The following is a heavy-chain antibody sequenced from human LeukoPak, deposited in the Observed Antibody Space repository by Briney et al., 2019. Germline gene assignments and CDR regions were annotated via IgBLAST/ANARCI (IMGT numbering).Heavy chain of an antibody. CDR2: IYYSGST. D-gene: IGHD3-10*01. Sequence: KPSETLSLTCTVSGGSISSGGYYWSWIRQHPGKGLEWIGYIYYSGSTYYNPSLKSRVTISVDTSKNQFSLKLSSVTAADTAVYYCARDNDVVGDDAFDIWGQGTMVTVSS. J-gene: IGHJ3*02. V-gene: IGHV4-31*03. CDR1: GGSISSGGYY. CDR3: ARDNDVVGDDAFDI.